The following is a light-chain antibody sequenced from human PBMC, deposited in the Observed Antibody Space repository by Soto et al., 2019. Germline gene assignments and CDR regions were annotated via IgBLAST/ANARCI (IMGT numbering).Light chain of an antibody. CDR2: DVA. J-gene: IGLJ1*01. Sequence: QFALTQPRSVSGSPGQSFTISCTGTGNAVGASNYVSWYQQHPGRPPKLMIYDVARWPSGGPDRFSGSKSGNTASLTISGLQAEDEADYFCCSYAGGYTYLFGTGTKVTVL. V-gene: IGLV2-11*01. CDR1: GNAVGASNY. CDR3: CSYAGGYTYL.